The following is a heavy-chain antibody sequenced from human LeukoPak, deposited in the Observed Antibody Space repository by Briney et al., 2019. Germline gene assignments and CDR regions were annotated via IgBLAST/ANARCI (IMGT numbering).Heavy chain of an antibody. J-gene: IGHJ3*02. D-gene: IGHD4-17*01. CDR2: IYYSGST. Sequence: SETLSLTCTVSGGSISSYYWSWIRQPPGKGLEWIGYIYYSGSTNYNPSLKSRVTISVDTSKNQFSLKLSSVTAADTAVYYCARADYGDYDAFDIWGQGTMVTVSS. V-gene: IGHV4-59*01. CDR1: GGSISSYY. CDR3: ARADYGDYDAFDI.